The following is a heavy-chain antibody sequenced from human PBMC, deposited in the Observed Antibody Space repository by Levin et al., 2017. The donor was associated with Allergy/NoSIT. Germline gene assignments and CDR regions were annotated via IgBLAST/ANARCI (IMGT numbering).Heavy chain of an antibody. J-gene: IGHJ4*02. D-gene: IGHD3-22*01. V-gene: IGHV3-23*01. CDR2: ISGSGGGT. Sequence: LSLPCAASGFAFRSYAMNWVRPAPGKGLEWVSGISGSGGGTYYSDSVQGRFTISRDNSKNTLYLQMNSLRAEDTAVYFCAKGGYYSDNSGYYQLAKTFDCWGQGTLLTVSS. CDR1: GFAFRSYA. CDR3: AKGGYYSDNSGYYQLAKTFDC.